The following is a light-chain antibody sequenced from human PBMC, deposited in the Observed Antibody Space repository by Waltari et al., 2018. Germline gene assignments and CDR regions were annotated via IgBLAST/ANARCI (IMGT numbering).Light chain of an antibody. CDR1: ISNIGSNT. Sequence: QSVLAQPPSASGTPGQRVTISCSGSISNIGSNTVNWYQHLPGTAPKLLIYINNQRPSGVPDRFSGSRSGTSASLAISGLQSEDESDYYCAAWDDSLNGVVFGGGTKLTVL. CDR2: INN. CDR3: AAWDDSLNGVV. J-gene: IGLJ2*01. V-gene: IGLV1-44*01.